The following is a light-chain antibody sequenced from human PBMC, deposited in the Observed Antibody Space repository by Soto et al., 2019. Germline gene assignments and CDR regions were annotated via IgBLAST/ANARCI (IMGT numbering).Light chain of an antibody. Sequence: QSALTQHASVSGSPGQSITISCTGTSSDVGGYNYVSWYQQHPGKAPKLMIYEVSNRPSGVSNRFSGSKSGNTASLTISGLQAEDEADYYCSSYTSSSTPHVFGTGTKLTVL. CDR2: EVS. CDR3: SSYTSSSTPHV. J-gene: IGLJ1*01. CDR1: SSDVGGYNY. V-gene: IGLV2-14*01.